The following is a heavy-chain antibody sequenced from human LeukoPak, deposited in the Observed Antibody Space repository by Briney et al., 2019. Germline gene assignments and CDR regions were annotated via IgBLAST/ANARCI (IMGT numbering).Heavy chain of an antibody. Sequence: SETLSLTCTVSGGSISSSSYYWGWIRQPPGKGLEWIGSVYYSGSTYYNPSLKSRVTISVDTSKNQFSLQLSSVTAADTAVYYCARDRGVGAYGAFDIWGQGTMVTVSS. J-gene: IGHJ3*02. CDR2: VYYSGST. CDR1: GGSISSSSYY. V-gene: IGHV4-39*07. D-gene: IGHD1-26*01. CDR3: ARDRGVGAYGAFDI.